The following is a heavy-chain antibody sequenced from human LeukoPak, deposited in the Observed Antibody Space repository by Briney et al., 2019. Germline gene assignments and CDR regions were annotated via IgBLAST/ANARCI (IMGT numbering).Heavy chain of an antibody. D-gene: IGHD6-13*01. Sequence: PGGSLRLSCAASGFTFSSYGMRWVRQAPGKGLEWVAVISYDGSNKYYADSVKGRFTISRDNSKNTLYLQMNSLRAEDTAVYYCAKELKAAGIFDYWGQGTLVTVSS. CDR3: AKELKAAGIFDY. CDR1: GFTFSSYG. J-gene: IGHJ4*02. V-gene: IGHV3-30*18. CDR2: ISYDGSNK.